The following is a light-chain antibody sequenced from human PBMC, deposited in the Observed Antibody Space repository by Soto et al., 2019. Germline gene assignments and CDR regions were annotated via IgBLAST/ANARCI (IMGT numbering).Light chain of an antibody. CDR3: QQSNRSWT. J-gene: IGKJ1*01. CDR2: AAS. CDR1: QSISSY. Sequence: DIQMTQSPSSLSASVGDRVTITCRASQSISSYLNWYQQKAGKAPKLLIYAASSLQSGVPSRFSGSGSGTDFTLTISSLQPEAFATYYCQQSNRSWTFGQGTKVEIK. V-gene: IGKV1-39*01.